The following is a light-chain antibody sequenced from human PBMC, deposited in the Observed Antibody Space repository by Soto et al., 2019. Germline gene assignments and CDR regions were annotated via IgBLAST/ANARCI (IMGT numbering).Light chain of an antibody. Sequence: SYELTQPPSVSVSPGQTASIMCSGDKLGDKYVCWYQQKPGQSPVLVIYQDTKRPSGIPERFSGSNSGNTATLTISGTQAMDEADYYCQAWDSSTAYVFGTRTNVTGL. V-gene: IGLV3-1*01. CDR3: QAWDSSTAYV. CDR1: KLGDKY. J-gene: IGLJ1*01. CDR2: QDT.